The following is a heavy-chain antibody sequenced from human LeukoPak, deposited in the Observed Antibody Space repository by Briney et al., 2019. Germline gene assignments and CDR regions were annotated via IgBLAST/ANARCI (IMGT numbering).Heavy chain of an antibody. V-gene: IGHV4-59*01. CDR3: AGAIQRYCSSTSCYYDAFDI. CDR1: GGSISSYY. Sequence: SETLSLTCTVSGGSISSYYWSWIRQPPGKGLEWIGYIYYSGSTNYNPSLKSRVTISVDTSKSQFSLKLSSVTAADTAVYYCAGAIQRYCSSTSCYYDAFDIWGQGTMVTVSS. D-gene: IGHD2-2*01. CDR2: IYYSGST. J-gene: IGHJ3*02.